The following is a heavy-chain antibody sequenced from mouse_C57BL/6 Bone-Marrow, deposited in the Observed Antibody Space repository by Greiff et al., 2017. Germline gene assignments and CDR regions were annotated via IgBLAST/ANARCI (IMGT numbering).Heavy chain of an antibody. V-gene: IGHV1-19*01. D-gene: IGHD2-4*01. CDR1: GYTFTDYY. J-gene: IGHJ3*01. Sequence: VQLQQSGPVLVKPGASVKMSCKASGYTFTDYYMNWVKQSHGKSLEWIGVINPYNGGTSYNQKFKGKATLTVDKSSSTAYMELNSLTAEDSAVYYCAGDDYEAWFAYWGQGTLVTVSA. CDR2: INPYNGGT. CDR3: AGDDYEAWFAY.